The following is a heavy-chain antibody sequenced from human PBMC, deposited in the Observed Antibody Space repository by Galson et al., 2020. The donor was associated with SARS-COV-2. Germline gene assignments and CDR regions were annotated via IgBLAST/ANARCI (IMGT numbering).Heavy chain of an antibody. CDR3: ASSLLWFGEVFDY. CDR2: ISYDGSNK. CDR1: GFTFSSYA. V-gene: IGHV3-30*04. D-gene: IGHD3-10*01. J-gene: IGHJ4*02. Sequence: GESLKISCAASGFTFSSYAMHWVRQAPGKGLEWVAVISYDGSNKYYADSVKGRFTISRDNSKNTLYLQMNSLRAEDTAVYYCASSLLWFGEVFDYWGQGILVTVSS.